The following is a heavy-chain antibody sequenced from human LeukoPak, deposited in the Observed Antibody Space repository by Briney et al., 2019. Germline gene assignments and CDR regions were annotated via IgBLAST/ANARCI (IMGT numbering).Heavy chain of an antibody. CDR1: GFTFSSYT. Sequence: GGSLRLSCAASGFTFSSYTIHWVRQAPGKGLEWVSLINWDGSSTYYADSVKGRFTISRDNSKNSLYLQMNSLRTEDTALYYCAKDQPYGSGSYIDPWGQGTLVTVSS. J-gene: IGHJ5*02. D-gene: IGHD3-10*01. CDR3: AKDQPYGSGSYIDP. V-gene: IGHV3-43*01. CDR2: INWDGSST.